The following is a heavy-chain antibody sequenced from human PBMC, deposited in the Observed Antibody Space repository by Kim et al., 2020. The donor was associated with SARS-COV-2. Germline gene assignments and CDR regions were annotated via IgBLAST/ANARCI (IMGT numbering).Heavy chain of an antibody. CDR2: STI. D-gene: IGHD3-22*01. V-gene: IGHV3-48*02. J-gene: IGHJ3*01. Sequence: STICYADSVKGRFTISRDNAKNSLYLQMNSLRDEDTAVYYCARDLHYYDSWGQGTMVTVSS. CDR3: ARDLHYYDS.